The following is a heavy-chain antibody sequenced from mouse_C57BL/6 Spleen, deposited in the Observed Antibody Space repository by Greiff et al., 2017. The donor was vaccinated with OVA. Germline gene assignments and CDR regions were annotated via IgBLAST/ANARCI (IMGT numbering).Heavy chain of an antibody. J-gene: IGHJ1*03. CDR1: GYTFTSYW. Sequence: QVQLQQPGTELVKPGASVKLSCKASGYTFTSYWMHWVKQRPGQGLEWIGNINPSHGGTNYNEKFKSKATLTVDKASSSAYMQLSSLTSEDAAFYYCARSGSYWYFDVWGTGTTVTVSS. CDR2: INPSHGGT. D-gene: IGHD3-1*01. V-gene: IGHV1-53*01. CDR3: ARSGSYWYFDV.